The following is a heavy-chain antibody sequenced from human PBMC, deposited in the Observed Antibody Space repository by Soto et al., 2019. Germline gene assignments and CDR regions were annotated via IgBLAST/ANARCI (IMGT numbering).Heavy chain of an antibody. CDR2: INAGNGNT. CDR1: GYTFTNYA. CDR3: ARDGRELHLDY. D-gene: IGHD1-26*01. J-gene: IGHJ4*02. V-gene: IGHV1-3*01. Sequence: QVHLVQSGAEVKKPGASVKVSCDTSGYTFTNYAMHWVRQAPGQGLEWMGWINAGNGNTKYSQKFQGRVTITRDTSASTAYMELSSLRSEDTAVYYCARDGRELHLDYWGQGTLVTVSS.